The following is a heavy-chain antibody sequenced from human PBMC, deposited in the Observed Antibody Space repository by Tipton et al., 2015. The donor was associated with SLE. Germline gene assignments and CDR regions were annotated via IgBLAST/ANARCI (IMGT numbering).Heavy chain of an antibody. CDR2: TYDGGSA. D-gene: IGHD5-12*01. CDR3: ARVDGATGRDS. V-gene: IGHV4-59*01. Sequence: LRLSCSVSGGSTSSYYWSWIRQPPGKGLEWIGYTYDGGSANYNPSLKSRVSLSIYTSKNQFSLRLSSVTAADTAVYYCARVDGATGRDSWGQGTLVTVSS. J-gene: IGHJ4*02. CDR1: GGSTSSYY.